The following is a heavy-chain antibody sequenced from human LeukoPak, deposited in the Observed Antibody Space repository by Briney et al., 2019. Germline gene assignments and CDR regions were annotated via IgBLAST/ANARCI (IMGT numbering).Heavy chain of an antibody. CDR2: IYYSGST. CDR1: GGSISSYY. D-gene: IGHD6-19*01. J-gene: IGHJ3*01. CDR3: ARHITVSYDAFNL. Sequence: SETLSLTCTVSGGSISSYYWSWIRQPPGKGLEWIGYIYYSGSTNYNPSLKSRVTISVDTSKNQFSLKLSSVTAADTAVYYCARHITVSYDAFNLWGRGTMVTVSS. V-gene: IGHV4-59*08.